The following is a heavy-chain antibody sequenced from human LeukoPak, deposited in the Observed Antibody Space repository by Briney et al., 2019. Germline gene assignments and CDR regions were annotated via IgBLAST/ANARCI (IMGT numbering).Heavy chain of an antibody. V-gene: IGHV3-21*01. Sequence: GGSLRLSCAASGFTFSTYTMHWVRQAPGKGLEWVSSISISGTSMNYADSVKGRFTISRDNAKNSLFLQMHSLRAEDTAVYYCARPSRSGYSSGWPDYWGQGTLVTVSS. D-gene: IGHD6-25*01. CDR2: ISISGTSM. J-gene: IGHJ4*02. CDR1: GFTFSTYT. CDR3: ARPSRSGYSSGWPDY.